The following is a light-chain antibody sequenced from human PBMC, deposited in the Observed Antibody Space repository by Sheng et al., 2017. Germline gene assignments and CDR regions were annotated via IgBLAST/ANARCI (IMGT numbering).Light chain of an antibody. CDR1: QSFSSSY. Sequence: EIVLTQSPGTLSLSPGERATLSCRASQSFSSSYLTWYQQKPGQAPRLLIHGASTRATDIPDRFSGSGSGTDFTLTISRLEPEDFATYYCQQTYSTVWAFGQGTKVDVK. CDR2: GAS. V-gene: IGKV3-20*01. J-gene: IGKJ1*01. CDR3: QQTYSTVWA.